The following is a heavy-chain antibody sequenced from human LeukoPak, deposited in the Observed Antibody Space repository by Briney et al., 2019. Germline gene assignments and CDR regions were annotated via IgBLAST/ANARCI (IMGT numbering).Heavy chain of an antibody. CDR1: GFAFSSYW. CDR3: ANQAYSQFDY. V-gene: IGHV3-7*01. J-gene: IGHJ4*02. Sequence: PGGSLRLSCVASGFAFSSYWMSWVRQAPGRGLELVANISPDGSGKYCVDFVKGRFAISRDNAKRSLYLQMNSLRAEDTAVYYCANQAYSQFDYWGQGTLVTVSS. D-gene: IGHD4-11*01. CDR2: ISPDGSGK.